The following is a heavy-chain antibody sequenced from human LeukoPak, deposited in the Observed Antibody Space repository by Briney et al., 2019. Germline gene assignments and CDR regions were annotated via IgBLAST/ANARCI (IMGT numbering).Heavy chain of an antibody. CDR3: ARERRY. D-gene: IGHD3-9*01. CDR2: ISGSGDTI. J-gene: IGHJ4*02. V-gene: IGHV3-48*03. CDR1: GFTFSSYE. Sequence: GGSLRLSCAASGFTFSSYEMNWVRQAPGKGLEWVSYISGSGDTIYYAYSVKGRFTISRDNAKNSVYLQMNSLRGEDTAVYYCARERRYWGQGTLVTVSS.